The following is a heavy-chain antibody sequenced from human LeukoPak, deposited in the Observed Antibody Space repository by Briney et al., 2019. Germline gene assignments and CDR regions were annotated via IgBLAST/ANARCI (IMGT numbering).Heavy chain of an antibody. CDR2: ISWNSGNI. V-gene: IGHV3-9*03. Sequence: GGSLRLSCAASGFTFDNYAMHWVRQAPGKGLEWVSGISWNSGNIGYADFVKGRFIISRDNAKNFLYLQMNSLRAEDMALYYCAKVMAAAGTMQFDDAFDIWGKGTMVTVSS. J-gene: IGHJ3*02. D-gene: IGHD6-13*01. CDR1: GFTFDNYA. CDR3: AKVMAAAGTMQFDDAFDI.